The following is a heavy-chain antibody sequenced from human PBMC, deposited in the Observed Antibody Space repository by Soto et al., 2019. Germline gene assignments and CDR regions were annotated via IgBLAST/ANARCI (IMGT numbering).Heavy chain of an antibody. Sequence: SVKVSCKASGGTFSSYAISWVRQAPGQGLEWMGGIIPIFGTANYAQKFQGRVTITADKSTSTAYMELRSLRSDDTAVYYCARDTKVVVAATTPRDAFDIWGQGTMVTVSS. CDR1: GGTFSSYA. CDR2: IIPIFGTA. CDR3: ARDTKVVVAATTPRDAFDI. J-gene: IGHJ3*02. D-gene: IGHD2-15*01. V-gene: IGHV1-69*06.